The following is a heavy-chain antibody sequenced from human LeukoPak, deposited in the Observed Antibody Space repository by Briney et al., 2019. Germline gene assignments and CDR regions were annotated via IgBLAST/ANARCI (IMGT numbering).Heavy chain of an antibody. CDR3: AREYYDNSGGEDAFDI. Sequence: GGSLRLSCAASGFTVSSNYMNWVRQAPGKGLEWVSVIYSGGSTFYADTVEGRFTISRDNTNNTLYLQMNSLRAEDRAMYYCAREYYDNSGGEDAFDIWGPGTMVTVSS. D-gene: IGHD3-22*01. CDR1: GFTVSSNY. V-gene: IGHV3-53*01. CDR2: IYSGGST. J-gene: IGHJ3*02.